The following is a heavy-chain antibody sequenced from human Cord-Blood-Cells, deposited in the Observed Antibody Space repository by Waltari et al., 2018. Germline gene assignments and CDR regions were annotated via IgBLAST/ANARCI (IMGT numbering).Heavy chain of an antibody. CDR3: ARVWFRSGGSSWFDY. CDR2: IYSGGST. Sequence: EVQLVETGGGLIQPGGSLRLSCAASGFTVSSNYMSWVRQAPGKGLEWVAVIYSGGSTYYADSVKGRFTISRDNSKNTLYLQMNSLRAEDTAVYYCARVWFRSGGSSWFDYWGQGTLVTVSS. D-gene: IGHD6-13*01. V-gene: IGHV3-53*02. J-gene: IGHJ4*02. CDR1: GFTVSSNY.